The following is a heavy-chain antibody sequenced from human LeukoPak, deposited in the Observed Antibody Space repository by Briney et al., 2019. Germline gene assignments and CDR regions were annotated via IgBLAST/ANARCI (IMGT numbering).Heavy chain of an antibody. CDR2: INPSGGST. CDR1: GYTFTSND. CDR3: ARGRATNWFDP. V-gene: IGHV1-46*01. J-gene: IGHJ5*02. D-gene: IGHD5-24*01. Sequence: VSVKVSCKASGYTFTSNDIHWVRQAPGQGLEWMGIINPSGGSTSYAQKFQGRVTMTRDTSTSTVYMELSSLRSDDTAVYYCARGRATNWFDPWGQGTLVTVSS.